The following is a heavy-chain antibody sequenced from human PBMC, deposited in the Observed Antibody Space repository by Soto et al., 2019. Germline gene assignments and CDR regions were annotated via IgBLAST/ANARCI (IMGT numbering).Heavy chain of an antibody. CDR2: ISSSSSYI. Sequence: GGSLRLSCAASGFTFSTYSMNWVRQAPGKGLEWVSFISSSSSYIYYADSVKGRFTISRDNAKNSLYLQMNSLRAEDTAVYYCARDHGVYGDYTFFDYWGQGTLVTVSS. V-gene: IGHV3-21*01. J-gene: IGHJ4*02. D-gene: IGHD4-17*01. CDR1: GFTFSTYS. CDR3: ARDHGVYGDYTFFDY.